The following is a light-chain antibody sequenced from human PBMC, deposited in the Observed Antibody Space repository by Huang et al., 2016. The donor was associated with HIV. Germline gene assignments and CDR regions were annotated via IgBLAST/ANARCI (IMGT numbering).Light chain of an antibody. CDR3: QQYNNWPRT. V-gene: IGKV3-15*01. CDR1: QSITRN. J-gene: IGKJ1*01. Sequence: EIVMTQSPATLSVSPGERATLSCRASQSITRNLAWYQQKPGQAPRLRMYGASTRATGVPSRFSCSGSGTEFTLTISSLQSDDVAVYYCQQYNNWPRTFGQGTKVEIK. CDR2: GAS.